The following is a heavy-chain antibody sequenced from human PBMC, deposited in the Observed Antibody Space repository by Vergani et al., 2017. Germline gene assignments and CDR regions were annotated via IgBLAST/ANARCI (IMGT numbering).Heavy chain of an antibody. CDR1: GFTFSSYG. CDR2: IRYDGSNK. D-gene: IGHD3-3*01. CDR3: AKDHDFWSGYYMFYWFDP. J-gene: IGHJ5*02. Sequence: QVQLVESGGGVVQPGGSLRLSCAASGFTFSSYGMHWVRQAPGKGLEWVAFIRYDGSNKYYADSVKGRFTISRDNSKNTLYLQMNSLRAEDTAVYYCAKDHDFWSGYYMFYWFDPWGQGPWSPSPQ. V-gene: IGHV3-30*02.